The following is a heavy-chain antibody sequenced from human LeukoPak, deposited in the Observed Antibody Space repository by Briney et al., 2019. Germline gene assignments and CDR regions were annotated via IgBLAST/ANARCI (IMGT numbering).Heavy chain of an antibody. CDR1: GGSFSGYY. J-gene: IGHJ5*02. CDR2: INHSGST. Sequence: SETLSLTCAVYGGSFSGYYWSWIRQPPGKGLEWIGEINHSGSTNYNPSLKSRVTISVDTSKNQFSLKLSSVTAADTAVYYCARGASKYQLLLNWFGPWGQGTLVTVSS. V-gene: IGHV4-34*01. D-gene: IGHD2-2*01. CDR3: ARGASKYQLLLNWFGP.